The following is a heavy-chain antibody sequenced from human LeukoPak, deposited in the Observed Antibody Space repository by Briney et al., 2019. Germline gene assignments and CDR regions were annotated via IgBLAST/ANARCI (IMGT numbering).Heavy chain of an antibody. V-gene: IGHV4-38-2*02. CDR2: IYHSGST. D-gene: IGHD2-2*01. CDR1: GYSISSGYY. CDR3: ARPKGDCSSTSCWFQH. Sequence: SETLSLTCTVSGYSISSGYYWGWIRQPPGKGLEWIGSIYHSGSTYYNPSLKSRVTISVDTSKNQFSLKLSAVTAADTAVYYCARPKGDCSSTSCWFQHWGQGTLVTVSS. J-gene: IGHJ1*01.